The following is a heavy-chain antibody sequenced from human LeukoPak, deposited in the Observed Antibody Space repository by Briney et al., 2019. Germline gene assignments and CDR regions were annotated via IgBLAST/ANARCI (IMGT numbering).Heavy chain of an antibody. CDR1: GXSISSYY. CDR3: ARIDCSSTSCYLPNDY. V-gene: IGHV4-59*01. CDR2: IYYSGST. D-gene: IGHD2-2*01. Sequence: PSETLSLTCTVSGXSISSYYWSWIRQPPGKGLEWIGYIYYSGSTNYNPSLKSRVAISVDTSKNQFSLKLSSVTAADTAVYYCARIDCSSTSCYLPNDYWAREPWSPSPQ. J-gene: IGHJ4*02.